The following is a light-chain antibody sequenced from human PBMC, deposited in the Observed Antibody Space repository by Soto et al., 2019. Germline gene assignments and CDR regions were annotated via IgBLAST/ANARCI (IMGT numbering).Light chain of an antibody. Sequence: EIVLTQSPGTLSLSPGERATLSCRASQSVSSDLAWYQQKPGQAPRLLIYDASNRATGIPARFSGSGSGTDFTLTISSLEAEDFAVYYCQQRSNWPPITFGQGTRLEIK. J-gene: IGKJ5*01. V-gene: IGKV3-11*01. CDR1: QSVSSD. CDR3: QQRSNWPPIT. CDR2: DAS.